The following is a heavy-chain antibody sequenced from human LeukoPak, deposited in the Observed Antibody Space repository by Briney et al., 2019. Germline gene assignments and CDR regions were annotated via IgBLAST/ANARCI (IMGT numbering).Heavy chain of an antibody. J-gene: IGHJ4*02. V-gene: IGHV3-53*01. Sequence: GGSLRLSCAASGFTVSSNYMSWVRQAPGKGLEWVSFIYSGGDTYYTNSVKGRFTISRDNSKNTLYLQMNSLRAEDTAVYYCARESGTYGLDYWGQGTLVIVSS. CDR1: GFTVSSNY. CDR3: ARESGTYGLDY. D-gene: IGHD1-26*01. CDR2: IYSGGDT.